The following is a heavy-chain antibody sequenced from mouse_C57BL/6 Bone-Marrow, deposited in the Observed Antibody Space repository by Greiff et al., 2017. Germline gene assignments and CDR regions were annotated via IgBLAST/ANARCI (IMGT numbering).Heavy chain of an antibody. CDR3: SRQVTTVLATKYFDV. CDR2: LSGGGGNT. D-gene: IGHD1-1*01. J-gene: IGHJ1*03. Sequence: EVQLQESGGGLVKPGGSLKLSCAASGFTFSSYTMSWVRQTPEKRLQWVAALSGGGGNTYYPDSVKGRFTISRYTDKNVLYLQMSSLRSEDTALYYCSRQVTTVLATKYFDVWGTGTTFTVSS. CDR1: GFTFSSYT. V-gene: IGHV5-9*01.